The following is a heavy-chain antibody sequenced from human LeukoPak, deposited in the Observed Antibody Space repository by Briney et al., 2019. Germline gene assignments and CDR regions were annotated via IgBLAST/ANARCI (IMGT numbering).Heavy chain of an antibody. CDR3: AKDHYWSIDY. Sequence: GGSLRLSCAASGFALRTYGMHWVRHAPGQGLVWVSRIKGDGISTNYADSVKGRFTISRDIAKNTLYLQMNSLRAEDTGVYYCAKDHYWSIDYWGRGTLVTVSS. CDR2: IKGDGIST. D-gene: IGHD3-3*01. J-gene: IGHJ4*02. CDR1: GFALRTYG. V-gene: IGHV3-74*01.